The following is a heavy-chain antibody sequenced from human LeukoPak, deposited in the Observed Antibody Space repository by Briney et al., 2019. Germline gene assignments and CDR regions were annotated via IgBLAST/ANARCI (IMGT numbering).Heavy chain of an antibody. J-gene: IGHJ4*02. D-gene: IGHD3-10*01. Sequence: SETLSLTCAVYGGSFSGYYWSWIRQPPGKGLEWIGYIHYSGSTKYKSSLKSRVTISVDTSKSQFSLKLNSVTAADTAVYYCARGKEVITMLRGLKPGYYFDYWGQGTLVTVSS. CDR3: ARGKEVITMLRGLKPGYYFDY. V-gene: IGHV4-59*01. CDR2: IHYSGST. CDR1: GGSFSGYY.